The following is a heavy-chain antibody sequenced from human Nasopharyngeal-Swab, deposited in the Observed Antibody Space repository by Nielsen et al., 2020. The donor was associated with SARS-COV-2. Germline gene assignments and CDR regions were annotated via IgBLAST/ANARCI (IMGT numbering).Heavy chain of an antibody. CDR2: ISYDGSNK. CDR1: GFTFSSYA. Sequence: GESLKISCAASGFTFSSYAMHWVRQAPGKGPEWVAVISYDGSNKYYADSVKGRFTISRDNSKNTLYLQMNSLRAEDTAVYYCAREPNPGIAAAGTHDYWGQGTLVTVSS. J-gene: IGHJ4*02. V-gene: IGHV3-30-3*01. D-gene: IGHD6-13*01. CDR3: AREPNPGIAAAGTHDY.